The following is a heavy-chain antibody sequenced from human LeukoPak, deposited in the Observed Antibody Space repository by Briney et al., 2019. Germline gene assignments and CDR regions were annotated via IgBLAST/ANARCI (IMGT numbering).Heavy chain of an antibody. J-gene: IGHJ4*02. Sequence: GASVKVSCKASGYTLSDYFVHWVRQAPGQGLEWMGWINPKSGVTKYAQKFQGRVTTVRDTATSTVYMDLSSLTSDDAAVYFCARGWGSLYYFDFWGQGTLVTVSS. CDR1: GYTLSDYF. D-gene: IGHD3-16*01. V-gene: IGHV1-2*02. CDR3: ARGWGSLYYFDF. CDR2: INPKSGVT.